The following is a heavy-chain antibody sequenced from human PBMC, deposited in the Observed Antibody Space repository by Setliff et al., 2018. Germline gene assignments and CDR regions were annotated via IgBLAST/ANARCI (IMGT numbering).Heavy chain of an antibody. Sequence: PGESLKISCAASGFTVSVNYMSWVRQAPGQGLEWVSVIYSSGDTYTADSVRGRFIISRDNSKNMVYLQMNSLRSEDTALYFYARSGDPKSAFERYLFDWGQGTLVTVSS. CDR2: IYSSGDT. J-gene: IGHJ4*02. V-gene: IGHV3-66*02. D-gene: IGHD1-1*01. CDR1: GFTVSVNY. CDR3: ARSGDPKSAFERYLFD.